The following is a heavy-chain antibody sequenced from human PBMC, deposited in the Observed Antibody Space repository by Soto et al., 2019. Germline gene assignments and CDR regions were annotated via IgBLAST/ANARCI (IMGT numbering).Heavy chain of an antibody. D-gene: IGHD3-10*01. J-gene: IGHJ3*02. CDR2: ISAYNGNT. CDR1: GYTFTSYG. V-gene: IGHV1-18*01. CDR3: AQNTYYYGSGSYYNASPNKDDAFDI. Sequence: ASVKVSCKASGYTFTSYGISWVRQAPGQGLEWMGWISAYNGNTNYAQKLQGRVTMTTDTSISTAYMELSSLRSEDTAVYYCAQNTYYYGSGSYYNASPNKDDAFDIWGQGTMVTVSS.